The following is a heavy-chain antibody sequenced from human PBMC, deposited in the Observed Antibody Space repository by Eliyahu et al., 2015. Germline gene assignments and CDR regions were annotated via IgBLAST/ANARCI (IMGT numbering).Heavy chain of an antibody. J-gene: IGHJ4*02. CDR3: AHRSYGSSGYFDY. Sequence: QITLKESGPTLVKPTQTLTLTCTFXGFSLSASGSGGVXVGWIRQXPDKPLEWLALIYWDDDKRYSPSLRNRVIITKDTSKDQVVLTLTNVDPVDTATYFCAHRSYGSSGYFDYWGQGTLVTVSS. CDR2: IYWDDDK. D-gene: IGHD3-22*01. CDR1: GFSLSASGSGGVX. V-gene: IGHV2-5*02.